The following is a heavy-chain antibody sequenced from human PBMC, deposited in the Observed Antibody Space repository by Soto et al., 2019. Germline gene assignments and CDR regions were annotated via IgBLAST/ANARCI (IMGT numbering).Heavy chain of an antibody. CDR2: ISSDGRKT. V-gene: IGHV3-30*04. Sequence: QVQLVESGGRVAQAGTSLRVSCAASGFSFGSSSMHWGRQAPGGGPEWVASISSDGRKTYYSESAKGRFTISRDNSKNIVYLEMDRLRLDDTAIYFCARDPGVDFWSGVFDPWGQGTVVTVSS. CDR1: GFSFGSSS. CDR3: ARDPGVDFWSGVFDP. J-gene: IGHJ5*02. D-gene: IGHD3-3*01.